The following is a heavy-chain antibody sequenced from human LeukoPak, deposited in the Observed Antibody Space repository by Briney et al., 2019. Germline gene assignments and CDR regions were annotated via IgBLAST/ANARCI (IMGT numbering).Heavy chain of an antibody. CDR3: AGSLRGGGWYMY. CDR1: GFTFSTYS. V-gene: IGHV3-21*01. J-gene: IGHJ4*02. CDR2: ISSSSSSI. Sequence: GGSLILSCAASGFTFSTYSMNWVRQAPGMGLEWVSSISSSSSSIYYSDSVKGRFTVSRDNAKNSLYLQMNSLRDEDTAVYYCAGSLRGGGWYMYWGQGTLVTVSS. D-gene: IGHD6-19*01.